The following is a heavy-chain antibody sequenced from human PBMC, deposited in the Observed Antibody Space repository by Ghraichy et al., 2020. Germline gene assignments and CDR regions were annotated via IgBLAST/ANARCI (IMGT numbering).Heavy chain of an antibody. Sequence: GGSLRLSCAASGFTFSSYAMSWVRQAPGKGLEWVSAISGSGGSTYYADSVKGRFTISRDNSKNTLYLQMNSLRAEDTAVYYCARELRFLEWLGYCMDVWGQGTTVTVSS. CDR3: ARELRFLEWLGYCMDV. V-gene: IGHV3-23*01. CDR1: GFTFSSYA. CDR2: ISGSGGST. D-gene: IGHD3-3*01. J-gene: IGHJ6*02.